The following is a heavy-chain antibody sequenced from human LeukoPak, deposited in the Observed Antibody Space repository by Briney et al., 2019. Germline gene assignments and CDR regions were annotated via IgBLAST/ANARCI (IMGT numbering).Heavy chain of an antibody. CDR3: ARDLGQYYDTSDNWFDP. D-gene: IGHD3-22*01. Sequence: PGGSLRLSCAASGFTFSSYWMSWVRQAPGKGLEWVANIKREGSEKYYVDSVKGRFTISRDNAKNTLYLQMNSLRAEDTAVYYCARDLGQYYDTSDNWFDPWGQGTLVTVSS. J-gene: IGHJ5*02. CDR2: IKREGSEK. CDR1: GFTFSSYW. V-gene: IGHV3-7*01.